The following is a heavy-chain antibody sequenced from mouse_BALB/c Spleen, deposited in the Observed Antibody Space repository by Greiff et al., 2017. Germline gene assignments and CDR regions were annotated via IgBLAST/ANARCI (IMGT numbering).Heavy chain of an antibody. D-gene: IGHD2-4*01. V-gene: IGHV2-6-4*01. CDR1: GFSLSRYS. CDR2: IWGGGST. J-gene: IGHJ3*01. Sequence: VMLVESGPGLVAPSQSLSITCTVSGFSLSRYSVHWVRQPPGKGLEWLGMIWGGGSTDYNSALKSRLSISKDNSKSQVFLKMNSLQTDDTAMYYCARNGIYYDYDVGFAYWGQGTLVTVSA. CDR3: ARNGIYYDYDVGFAY.